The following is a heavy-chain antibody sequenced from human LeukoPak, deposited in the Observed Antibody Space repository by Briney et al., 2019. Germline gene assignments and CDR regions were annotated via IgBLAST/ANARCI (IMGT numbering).Heavy chain of an antibody. J-gene: IGHJ6*02. CDR2: IIPIFGTA. D-gene: IGHD3-3*01. CDR3: ARDPYDFWSGSPSYYYYYGMDV. Sequence: SVKVSCKASGGTFSSYAISWVRQAPGQGLEWMGGIIPIFGTANYAQKFQGRVTITADESTSTAYMELSSLRSEDTAVYYCARDPYDFWSGSPSYYYYYGMDVWGQGTTVTVSS. CDR1: GGTFSSYA. V-gene: IGHV1-69*13.